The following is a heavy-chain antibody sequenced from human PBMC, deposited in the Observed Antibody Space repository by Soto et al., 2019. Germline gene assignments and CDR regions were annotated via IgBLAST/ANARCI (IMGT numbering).Heavy chain of an antibody. D-gene: IGHD6-19*01. CDR3: ARSAGWYAVHS. CDR1: GDSVSSPYY. CDR2: VFHTGTT. J-gene: IGHJ4*02. V-gene: IGHV4-4*02. Sequence: QVQLQESGPGLVKPSGTLSLTCAVSGDSVSSPYYWCWVRQPPGKGLEWIGEVFHTGTTSYNPSLSSRVTISMDKPNNQFSLDLRSVTAADTSVYYCARSAGWYAVHSWGPGTLVIVSS.